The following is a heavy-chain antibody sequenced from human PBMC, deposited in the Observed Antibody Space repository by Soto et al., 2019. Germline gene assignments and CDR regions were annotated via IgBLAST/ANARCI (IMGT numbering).Heavy chain of an antibody. J-gene: IGHJ4*02. CDR1: GGSISSYY. D-gene: IGHD3-10*01. Sequence: SETLSLTCTVSGGSISSYYWSWIRQPPGKGLEWIGYIYYSGSTNYNPSLKSRVTISVDTSKNQFSLKLSSVTAADTAVYYCARDRWGGSGSLDYWGRGTLVTVSS. CDR3: ARDRWGGSGSLDY. CDR2: IYYSGST. V-gene: IGHV4-59*01.